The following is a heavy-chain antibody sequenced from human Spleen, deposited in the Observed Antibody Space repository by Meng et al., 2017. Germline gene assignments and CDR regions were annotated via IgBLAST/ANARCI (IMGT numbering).Heavy chain of an antibody. CDR2: IDSKSGDT. CDR3: ARGYESSANWFDS. Sequence: ASVKVSCKPSGYNFPDYWLHWVRRAPGQGLEWMGRIDSKSGDTHYAQRFQGRVTMTRDTYISTAYMELSGLRSDDTAMYYCARGYESSANWFDSWGQGTLVTVSS. J-gene: IGHJ5*01. D-gene: IGHD3-22*01. CDR1: GYNFPDYW. V-gene: IGHV1-2*06.